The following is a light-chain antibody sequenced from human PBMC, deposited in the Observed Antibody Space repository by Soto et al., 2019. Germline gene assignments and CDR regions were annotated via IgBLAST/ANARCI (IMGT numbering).Light chain of an antibody. J-gene: IGLJ3*02. CDR2: DVS. CDR3: SSYARNSPGV. Sequence: QSALTQPASVSGSPGQSITISCNGTSSDVGGYDYVSWYQQHPGKAPKLMIYDVSNRPAGISYRFSGSKSGNTASLTISGLQAEDEADYYCSSYARNSPGVFGGGTKVTVL. CDR1: SSDVGGYDY. V-gene: IGLV2-14*03.